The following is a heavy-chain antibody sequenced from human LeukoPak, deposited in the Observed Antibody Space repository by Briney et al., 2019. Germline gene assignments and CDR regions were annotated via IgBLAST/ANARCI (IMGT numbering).Heavy chain of an antibody. D-gene: IGHD5-18*01. CDR3: ATSTAGLDY. CDR1: GFTFSSYS. J-gene: IGHJ4*02. CDR2: INQAGSDK. V-gene: IGHV3-7*01. Sequence: GGSLRLSCAASGFTFSSYSMNWVRQAPGKGLEWVANINQAGSDKYYVDSVKGRFTISRDNAKNSLYLQMDSLRADDTAVYYCATSTAGLDYWGQGTLVTVSS.